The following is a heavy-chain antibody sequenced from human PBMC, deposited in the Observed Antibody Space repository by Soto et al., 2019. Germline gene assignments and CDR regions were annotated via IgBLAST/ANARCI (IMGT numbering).Heavy chain of an antibody. V-gene: IGHV4-39*01. CDR1: GGSISSSSYY. CDR2: IYYSGST. D-gene: IGHD3-16*01. Sequence: PSETLSLTCTVSGGSISSSSYYWGWIRQPPGKGLEWIGSIYYSGSTYYNPSLKSRVTISVDTSKNQFSLKLSSVTAAETAVYNCARHKGNRGRLTAYWGKGTLFTVSP. CDR3: ARHKGNRGRLTAY. J-gene: IGHJ4*02.